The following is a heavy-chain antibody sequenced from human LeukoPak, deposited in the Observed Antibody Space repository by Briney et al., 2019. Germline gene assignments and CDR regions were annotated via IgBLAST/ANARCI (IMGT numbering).Heavy chain of an antibody. CDR2: ISSGGTT. CDR1: GFTVSDNY. D-gene: IGHD6-19*01. CDR3: ARVRSDNNGWYNIDY. V-gene: IGHV3-53*01. Sequence: GGSLRLSCAAPGFTVSDNYMTWVRQAPGKGLEWVSLISSGGTTYSADSVKGRFTISRDKSKNTLYLQMNSLRGEDTAVYYCARVRSDNNGWYNIDYWGQGALITVSS. J-gene: IGHJ4*02.